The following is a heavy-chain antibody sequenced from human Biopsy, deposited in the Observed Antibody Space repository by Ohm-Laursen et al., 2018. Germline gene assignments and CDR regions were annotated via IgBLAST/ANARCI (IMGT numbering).Heavy chain of an antibody. D-gene: IGHD4/OR15-4a*01. J-gene: IGHJ1*01. CDR3: ARSIDYGNSYFQY. CDR1: SGSISSYY. CDR2: LYTTGST. Sequence: GTLSLTCTVSSGSISSYYWNWIRQPAGGGLEYIGRLYTTGSTNYNPSLRSRVTMSADTSKNQFSLNLRSVTAADTAVYFCARSIDYGNSYFQYWGQGILVTVSS. V-gene: IGHV4-4*07.